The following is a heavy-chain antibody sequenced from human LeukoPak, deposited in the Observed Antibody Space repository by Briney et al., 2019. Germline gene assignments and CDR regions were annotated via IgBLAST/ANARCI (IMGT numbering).Heavy chain of an antibody. V-gene: IGHV3-7*01. CDR3: ARTRGRLLSYYYMDV. CDR1: GFTFSTYW. D-gene: IGHD3-3*01. CDR2: IKQDGSYK. Sequence: QTGGSLRLSCAASGFTFSTYWMSWVRQAPGKGLEWVANIKQDGSYKYYVDSVKGRFTISRDNSKNTLYLQMNSLRAEDTAVYYCARTRGRLLSYYYMDVWGKGTTVTVSS. J-gene: IGHJ6*03.